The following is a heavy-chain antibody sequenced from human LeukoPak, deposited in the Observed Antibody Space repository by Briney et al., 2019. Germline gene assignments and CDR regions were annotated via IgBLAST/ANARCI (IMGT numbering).Heavy chain of an antibody. CDR2: ISSSSSYI. J-gene: IGHJ6*02. CDR3: ARLSNWNLYYYYYYGMDV. V-gene: IGHV3-21*01. CDR1: GFTFSSYS. D-gene: IGHD1-20*01. Sequence: GGSLRLSCAASGFTFSSYSMNWVRQAPGKGLEWVSSISSSSSYIYYADSVKGRFTISRDNAKNSLYLQMNSLRAEDTAVYYCARLSNWNLYYYYYYGMDVWGQGTTVTVSS.